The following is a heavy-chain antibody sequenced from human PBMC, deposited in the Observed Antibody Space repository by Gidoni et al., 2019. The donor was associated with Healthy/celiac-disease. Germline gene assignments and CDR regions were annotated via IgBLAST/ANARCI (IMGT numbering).Heavy chain of an antibody. J-gene: IGHJ4*02. CDR3: AKDRKISSSTLDY. V-gene: IGHV3-9*01. Sequence: EVQLVESGGGLVQPGRSLRLSCAASGFTFDDYAMHWVRQAPGKGLEWVSGISWNSGSIGYADSVKGLFTISRDNAKNSLYLQMNSLRAEDTALYYCAKDRKISSSTLDYWGQGTLVTVSS. D-gene: IGHD6-13*01. CDR2: ISWNSGSI. CDR1: GFTFDDYA.